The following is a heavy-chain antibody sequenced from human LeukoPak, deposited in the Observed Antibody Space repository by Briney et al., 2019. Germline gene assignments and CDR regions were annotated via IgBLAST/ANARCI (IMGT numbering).Heavy chain of an antibody. CDR2: ISGSGGST. CDR3: GKETVVVVAATPDAFDI. D-gene: IGHD2-15*01. J-gene: IGHJ3*02. CDR1: GFSFSSYA. Sequence: PGGSLRLSCAASGFSFSSYAMSWVRQAPGKGLEWVSGISGSGGSTHYADSVKDRFTISRDNSKNTLYLQMNSLRAEDTAVYYCGKETVVVVAATPDAFDIWGQGTMVTVSS. V-gene: IGHV3-23*01.